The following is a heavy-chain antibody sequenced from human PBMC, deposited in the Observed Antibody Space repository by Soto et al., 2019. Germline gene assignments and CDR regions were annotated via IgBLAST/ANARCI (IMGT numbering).Heavy chain of an antibody. CDR2: IIPIFGTA. D-gene: IGHD3-22*01. V-gene: IGHV1-69*13. CDR1: GGTFSSYA. J-gene: IGHJ5*02. CDR3: ASSYYYDSSGPLGDWLDP. Sequence: GASVKVSCKASGGTFSSYAISWVRQAPGQGLEWMGGIIPIFGTANYAQKFQGRVTITADESTSTAYMELSSLRSEDTAVYYCASSYYYDSSGPLGDWLDPWGQGTLVTVSS.